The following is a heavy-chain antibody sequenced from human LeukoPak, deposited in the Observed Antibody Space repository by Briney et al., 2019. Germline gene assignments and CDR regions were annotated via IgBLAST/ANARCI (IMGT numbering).Heavy chain of an antibody. V-gene: IGHV4-59*08. CDR1: GGSISNYY. CDR3: ARQLGYGMDV. Sequence: KTSETLSLTCTVSGGSISNYYWSSIRQPPGRGLEWIGYIYYSGSTNYNPSLKSRVTISVDTSNNQFSLKLTSVTAADTAVYYCARQLGYGMDVWGQGTTVTVSS. J-gene: IGHJ6*02. D-gene: IGHD3-16*01. CDR2: IYYSGST.